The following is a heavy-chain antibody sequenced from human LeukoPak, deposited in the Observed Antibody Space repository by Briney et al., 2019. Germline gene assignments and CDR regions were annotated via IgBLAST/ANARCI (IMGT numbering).Heavy chain of an antibody. CDR1: GYSISSGYC. D-gene: IGHD3-3*01. CDR2: VYHSGST. V-gene: IGHV4-38-2*02. Sequence: PSETLSLTCTVSGYSISSGYCCGWIRQPPGKGLEWIGSVYHSGSTYYNPSLKSRVTISTDKSKNQFSLKLTSVTAADTAVYYCGSQREWSLTEYHFDYWGQGTLVTVSS. J-gene: IGHJ4*02. CDR3: GSQREWSLTEYHFDY.